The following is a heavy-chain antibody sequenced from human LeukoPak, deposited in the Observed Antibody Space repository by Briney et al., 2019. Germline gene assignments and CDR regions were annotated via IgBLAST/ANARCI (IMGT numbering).Heavy chain of an antibody. J-gene: IGHJ4*02. V-gene: IGHV3-21*01. Sequence: PGGSLRLSCAASGFTFSSYSMNWVRQAPGKGLEWVSSIDFTSRYIYNADSVKGRFTTSRDNAKNSLDLQMNSLRAEDTAVYYCARDQGSSSWFGFDYWGQGTLVTVSS. CDR2: IDFTSRYI. CDR1: GFTFSSYS. D-gene: IGHD6-13*01. CDR3: ARDQGSSSWFGFDY.